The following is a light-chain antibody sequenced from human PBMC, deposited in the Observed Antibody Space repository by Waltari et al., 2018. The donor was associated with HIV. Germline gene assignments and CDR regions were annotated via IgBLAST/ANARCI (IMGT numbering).Light chain of an antibody. V-gene: IGLV1-44*01. CDR3: AAWDDSLKGYV. CDR2: RDE. Sequence: QSVLNQPPSASGAPGQRITISCSGSTSNIGSRSVYWYQQFPGTTPKHLLYRDEQRPSGVPDRFSGSKSGTSASLAISGLQSEDEADYYCAAWDDSLKGYVFGTGTKVTVL. J-gene: IGLJ1*01. CDR1: TSNIGSRS.